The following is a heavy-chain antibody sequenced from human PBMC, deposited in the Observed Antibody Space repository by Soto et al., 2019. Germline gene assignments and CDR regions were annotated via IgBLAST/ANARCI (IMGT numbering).Heavy chain of an antibody. CDR1: GYSFAGYW. V-gene: IGHV5-10-1*01. J-gene: IGHJ4*02. Sequence: GESLKISCKGSGYSFAGYWITWVRQKPGKGLEWMGRIDPSDSQTYYSPSFRGHVAISATKSITTVFLQWSSLRASDTAMYYCARQIYDSDTGPNFQYYFDSWGQGAPVTVSS. D-gene: IGHD3-22*01. CDR3: ARQIYDSDTGPNFQYYFDS. CDR2: IDPSDSQT.